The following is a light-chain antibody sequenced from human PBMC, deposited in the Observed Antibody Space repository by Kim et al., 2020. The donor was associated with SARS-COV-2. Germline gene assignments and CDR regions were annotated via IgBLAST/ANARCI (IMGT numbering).Light chain of an antibody. CDR3: QTWGTGIRV. CDR1: SGHSSYA. J-gene: IGLJ2*01. V-gene: IGLV4-69*01. CDR2: LNSDGSH. Sequence: VKLTCTLSSGHSSYAIAWHQQQPEKGPRYLMRLNSDGSHSKGDGILDRFSGSSSGAERYLTISSLQSEDEADYYCQTWGTGIRVFGGGTQLTVL.